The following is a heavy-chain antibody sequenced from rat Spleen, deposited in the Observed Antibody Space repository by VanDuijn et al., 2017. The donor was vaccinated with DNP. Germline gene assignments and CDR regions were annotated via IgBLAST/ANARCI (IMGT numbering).Heavy chain of an antibody. CDR3: ARHVLPLRVWDY. CDR2: ISYDGGST. D-gene: IGHD4-1*01. V-gene: IGHV5-22*01. Sequence: EVQLVESGGGLVQPGRSLKLSCAASGFTFSDYYMAWVRQAPTKGLEWVAYISYDGGSTYYGDPVKGRFTISRDNAKSTLYLQMNSLTSEDMATYYCARHVLPLRVWDYWGQGVMVTVSS. CDR1: GFTFSDYY. J-gene: IGHJ2*01.